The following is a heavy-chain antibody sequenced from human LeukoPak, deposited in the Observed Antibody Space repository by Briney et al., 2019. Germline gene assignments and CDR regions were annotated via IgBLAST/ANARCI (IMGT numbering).Heavy chain of an antibody. CDR1: GFTFSPYS. J-gene: IGHJ4*02. Sequence: GGSLRLSCAASGFTFSPYSMNWVRQAPGKGLEWVSYISTSSSTIYYADSVKGRFTISRDNAENSLYLQMNSLRAEDTAVYYCARDLGYQLPTFDYWGQGTLVTVSS. V-gene: IGHV3-48*01. CDR2: ISTSSSTI. CDR3: ARDLGYQLPTFDY. D-gene: IGHD2-2*01.